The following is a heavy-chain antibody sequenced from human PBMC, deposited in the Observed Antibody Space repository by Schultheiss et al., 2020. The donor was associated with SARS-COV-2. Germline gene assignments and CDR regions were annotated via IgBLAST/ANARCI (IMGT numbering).Heavy chain of an antibody. Sequence: GESLKISCAASGFTFSSYAMHWVRQAPGKGLEYVSAISGSGGSTYYADSVKGRFTISRDNSKNTLYLQMNSLRAEDTAVYYCARDFSSGWSMDVWGQGTTVTVSS. CDR1: GFTFSSYA. J-gene: IGHJ6*02. CDR3: ARDFSSGWSMDV. V-gene: IGHV3-64*04. D-gene: IGHD6-19*01. CDR2: ISGSGGST.